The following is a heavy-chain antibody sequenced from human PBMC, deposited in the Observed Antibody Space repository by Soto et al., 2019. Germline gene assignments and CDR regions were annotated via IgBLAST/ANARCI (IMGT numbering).Heavy chain of an antibody. CDR1: VFSFSSYS. CDR2: ITSSSATI. V-gene: IGHV3-48*02. J-gene: IGHJ5*02. Sequence: EVQLVESGGGLVQPGGSLRLSCEASVFSFSSYSMNWVRQAPGKELEWLSYITSSSATIYYADSVKGRFTISRDNVKNSLYLQMNSLRDEDTAVYYCARAPGVSGWYRWLDPWGQGTLVTVSS. D-gene: IGHD6-19*01. CDR3: ARAPGVSGWYRWLDP.